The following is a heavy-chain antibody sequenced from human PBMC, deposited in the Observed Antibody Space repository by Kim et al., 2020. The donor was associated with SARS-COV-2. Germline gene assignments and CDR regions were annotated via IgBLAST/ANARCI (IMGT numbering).Heavy chain of an antibody. CDR3: TADSLYNYYYGMDV. V-gene: IGHV1-58*01. J-gene: IGHJ6*02. Sequence: AQKFQERVTITRDMSTSTAYMGLSSLRSEDTAVYYCTADSLYNYYYGMDVWGQGTTVTVSS.